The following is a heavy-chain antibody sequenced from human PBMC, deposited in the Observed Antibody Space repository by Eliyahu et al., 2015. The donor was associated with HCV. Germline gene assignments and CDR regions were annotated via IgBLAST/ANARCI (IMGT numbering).Heavy chain of an antibody. D-gene: IGHD3-22*01. V-gene: IGHV3-23*01. CDR2: INGNGGST. J-gene: IGHJ4*02. CDR3: ARIHFGNDYGYSFDY. Sequence: EVQLLESGGGLVQPGGSLRLSCXXSGFTFSNYAMNWVRQTPGKGLEWVSGINGNGGSTYYADSVKGRFTISRDNSKNTLYLQMNSLRAEDTAVYYCARIHFGNDYGYSFDYWGQGTLVTVSS. CDR1: GFTFSNYA.